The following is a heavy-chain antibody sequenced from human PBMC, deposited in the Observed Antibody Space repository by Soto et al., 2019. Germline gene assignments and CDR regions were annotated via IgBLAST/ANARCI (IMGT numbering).Heavy chain of an antibody. CDR1: VYTLTSNY. CDR3: ARVTCINGEFQYYYFDY. V-gene: IGHV1-46*01. Sequence: ASVKFSFGASVYTLTSNYIHWLRHAPRQGLEWMGIINPSGGSTSYAQKFQGRVTMTRDTPTTTVYMELSSLRYEDKAVYDCARVTCINGEFQYYYFDYWGQGTQDTVSS. D-gene: IGHD2-8*01. CDR2: INPSGGST. J-gene: IGHJ4*02.